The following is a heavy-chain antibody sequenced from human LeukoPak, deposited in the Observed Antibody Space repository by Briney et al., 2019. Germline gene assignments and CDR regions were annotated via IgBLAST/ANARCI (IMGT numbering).Heavy chain of an antibody. J-gene: IGHJ4*02. CDR1: GFTFSVSA. Sequence: PGGSLRLSCAASGFTFSVSAIHWVRQASGKGLEWVGRIRTRTNRYATAYAAAVKGRFTVSRDDSKNTAYLQMSSLKTEDTAVYYCAKDEDIVVVPAAMPFDYWGQGTLVTVSS. D-gene: IGHD2-2*01. CDR3: AKDEDIVVVPAAMPFDY. CDR2: IRTRTNRYAT. V-gene: IGHV3-73*01.